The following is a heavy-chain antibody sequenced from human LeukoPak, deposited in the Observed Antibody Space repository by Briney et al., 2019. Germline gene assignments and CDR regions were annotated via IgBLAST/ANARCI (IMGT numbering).Heavy chain of an antibody. CDR1: GFTFSSNY. D-gene: IGHD4-17*01. CDR3: AREGGYGDYVYAFDI. CDR2: IYSGGST. Sequence: GGSLRLSCAASGFTFSSNYMSWVRQAPGKGLEGVSVIYSGGSTYYADSVKGRFTISRDNSKNTLYLQMNSLRAEDTAVYYCAREGGYGDYVYAFDIWGQGTMVTVSS. V-gene: IGHV3-53*01. J-gene: IGHJ3*02.